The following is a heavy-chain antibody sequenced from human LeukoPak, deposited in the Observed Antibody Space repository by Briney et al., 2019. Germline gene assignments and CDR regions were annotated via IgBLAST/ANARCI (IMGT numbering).Heavy chain of an antibody. Sequence: ASVKVSCKASGYIFNRFVITWVRQAPGQGLEWMGWIRGHNGNVNYAQKFQGRVNMTTDTSTSTAYLELRSLRSDDTAVYYCAREDCRETFCYGVDYWGQGTLVTVSS. CDR3: AREDCRETFCYGVDY. D-gene: IGHD2-21*01. CDR2: IRGHNGNV. CDR1: GYIFNRFV. V-gene: IGHV1-18*01. J-gene: IGHJ4*02.